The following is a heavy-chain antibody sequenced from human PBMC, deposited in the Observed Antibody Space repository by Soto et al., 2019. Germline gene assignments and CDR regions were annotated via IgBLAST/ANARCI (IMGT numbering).Heavy chain of an antibody. J-gene: IGHJ4*02. Sequence: GGSLRLSCAASGFTFGSYAMHWVRQAPGKGLEWVAVISYDGSNKYYADSVKGRFTISRDNSKNTLYLQMNSLRAEDTAVYYCARDLSYYDSSGRPGYWGQGTLVTVSS. V-gene: IGHV3-30-3*01. CDR3: ARDLSYYDSSGRPGY. CDR1: GFTFGSYA. CDR2: ISYDGSNK. D-gene: IGHD3-22*01.